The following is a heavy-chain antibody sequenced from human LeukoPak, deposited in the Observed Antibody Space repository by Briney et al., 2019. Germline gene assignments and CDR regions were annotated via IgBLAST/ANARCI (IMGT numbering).Heavy chain of an antibody. CDR2: IYYSGST. D-gene: IGHD1-14*01. CDR3: ARLLNPGDAFDI. Sequence: SETLSLTCTVSGGSISSSSYYWGWIRQPPGKGLEWIGSIYYSGSTYYNPSLKSRVTISVDTSKNQFSLKLSSVTAADTAVYYCARLLNPGDAFDIWGQGTMVTVSS. J-gene: IGHJ3*02. V-gene: IGHV4-39*01. CDR1: GGSISSSSYY.